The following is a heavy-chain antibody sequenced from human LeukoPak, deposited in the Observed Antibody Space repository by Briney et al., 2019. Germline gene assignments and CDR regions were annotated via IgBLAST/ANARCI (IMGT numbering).Heavy chain of an antibody. V-gene: IGHV3-7*01. J-gene: IGHJ5*02. CDR3: ARGRFESNGDYDL. CDR1: GFTFSRYW. D-gene: IGHD4-17*01. Sequence: GGSLRLSCAASGFTFSRYWMNWVRQAPGKGLEWWANIKQDGSEKYSMDSLKGRFTISRDNAKNSVFLQMNSLRADDTAVYYCARGRFESNGDYDLWGQGTLVTVSS. CDR2: IKQDGSEK.